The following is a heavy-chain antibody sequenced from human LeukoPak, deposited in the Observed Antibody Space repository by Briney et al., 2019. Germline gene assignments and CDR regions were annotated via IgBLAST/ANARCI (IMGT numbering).Heavy chain of an antibody. CDR3: VKDSRDSSGYYYGYFQH. Sequence: HPGRSLRLSCAASGFTFSSYSMHWVRQAPGKGLEWVAVISYDGSNKYYADSVKGRFTISRDNSKNTLYLQMNSLRAEDTAVYYCVKDSRDSSGYYYGYFQHWGQGTLVTVSS. CDR1: GFTFSSYS. D-gene: IGHD3-22*01. J-gene: IGHJ1*01. CDR2: ISYDGSNK. V-gene: IGHV3-30*18.